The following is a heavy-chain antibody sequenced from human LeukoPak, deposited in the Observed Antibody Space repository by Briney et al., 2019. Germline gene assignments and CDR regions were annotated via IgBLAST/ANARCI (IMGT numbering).Heavy chain of an antibody. CDR2: ISSSSSYI. V-gene: IGHV3-21*01. D-gene: IGHD6-19*01. CDR1: GFTFSSYS. J-gene: IGHJ4*02. Sequence: GGSLRLSCAASGFTFSSYSMNWVRQAPGKGLEWVSSISSSSSYIYYADSVKGRFTISRDNAKNSLYLQMNSLRAEDTAVYYYARDYEYSSGWYEGEDYWGQGTLVTVSS. CDR3: ARDYEYSSGWYEGEDY.